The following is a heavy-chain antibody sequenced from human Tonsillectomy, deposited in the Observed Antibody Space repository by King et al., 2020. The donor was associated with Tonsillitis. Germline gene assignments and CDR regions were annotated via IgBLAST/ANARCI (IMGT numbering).Heavy chain of an antibody. CDR2: ISHDGTTQ. V-gene: IGHV3-30*04. D-gene: IGHD1-26*01. Sequence: QLVQSGGGLVQPRRSLRLSCAASGFTFSTFAMHWVRQTPGKGLEWVAVISHDGTTQYYTDSVKGRFTISRDNSNNTLYLQMDTLRIQDAAVYFCARGFSSSSLPLNYSFDTWGQGTRVTVSS. J-gene: IGHJ4*02. CDR1: GFTFSTFA. CDR3: ARGFSSSSLPLNYSFDT.